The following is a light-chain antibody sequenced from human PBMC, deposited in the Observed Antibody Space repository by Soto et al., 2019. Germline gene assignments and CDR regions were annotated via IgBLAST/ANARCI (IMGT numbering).Light chain of an antibody. CDR1: SSDVGGYNY. Sequence: QSALTQPPSASGSPGQPVTISCTGTSSDVGGYNYVSWYQQHPGKAPKLMIYEVSKRPSGVPDRFSGSKSGNTASLTVSGLQAEDEADYYSSSYAGSNNFYFFGTGTKLTVL. CDR2: EVS. V-gene: IGLV2-8*01. J-gene: IGLJ1*01. CDR3: SSYAGSNNFYF.